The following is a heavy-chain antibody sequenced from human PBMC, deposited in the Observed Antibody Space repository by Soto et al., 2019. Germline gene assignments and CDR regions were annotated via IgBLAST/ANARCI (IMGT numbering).Heavy chain of an antibody. D-gene: IGHD3-22*01. J-gene: IGHJ3*02. CDR3: ARAQPTDSSGYYPPDAFDI. CDR2: IYYSGST. Sequence: PSETLSLTCTVSGGSISSYYWSWIRQPPGKGLEWIGYIYYSGSTNYNPSLKSRVTISVDTSKNQFSLKLSSVTAADTAVYYCARAQPTDSSGYYPPDAFDIWGQGTMVTVS. V-gene: IGHV4-59*01. CDR1: GGSISSYY.